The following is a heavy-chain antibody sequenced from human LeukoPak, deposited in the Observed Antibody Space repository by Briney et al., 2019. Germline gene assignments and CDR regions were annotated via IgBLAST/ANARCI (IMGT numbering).Heavy chain of an antibody. Sequence: SETLPLTCTVSGGSISSSSYYWGWIRQPPGKGLEWIGSIYYSGSTYYNPSLKSRVTISVDTSKNQFSLKLSSVTAADTAVYYCASRANYYDSSGYYYLIWFDPWGLGTLVTVSS. CDR3: ASRANYYDSSGYYYLIWFDP. J-gene: IGHJ5*02. CDR1: GGSISSSSYY. CDR2: IYYSGST. D-gene: IGHD3-22*01. V-gene: IGHV4-39*01.